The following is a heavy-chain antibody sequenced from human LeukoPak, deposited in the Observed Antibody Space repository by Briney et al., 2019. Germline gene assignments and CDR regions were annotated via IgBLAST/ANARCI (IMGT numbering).Heavy chain of an antibody. V-gene: IGHV1-18*01. CDR2: ISAYNGNT. Sequence: ASVKVSCKASGYTFTSYGISWVRQAPGQGLEWMGWISAYNGNTNYAQKLQGRVTMTTDTSTSTAYMELRSLRYDDTAVYYCARDREGSSGWYNKGDYWGQGTLVTVSS. J-gene: IGHJ4*02. D-gene: IGHD6-19*01. CDR3: ARDREGSSGWYNKGDY. CDR1: GYTFTSYG.